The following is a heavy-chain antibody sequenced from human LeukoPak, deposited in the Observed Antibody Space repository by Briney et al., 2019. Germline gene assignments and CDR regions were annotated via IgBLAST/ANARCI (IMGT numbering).Heavy chain of an antibody. Sequence: PEGSLRLSCAASRFTLSTYWMSWVRQAPGKGLEWVAHIKQDGSQEYYVDSVKGRFTISRDSAKNSLYLQMNSLRAEDTAVYYCARGVPYDSWSGPHYSDYWGQGTLVTVSS. CDR1: RFTLSTYW. CDR2: IKQDGSQE. D-gene: IGHD3-3*01. J-gene: IGHJ4*02. V-gene: IGHV3-7*01. CDR3: ARGVPYDSWSGPHYSDY.